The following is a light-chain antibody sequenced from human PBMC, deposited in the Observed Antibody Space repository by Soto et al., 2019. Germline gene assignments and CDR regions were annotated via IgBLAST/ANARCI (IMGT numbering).Light chain of an antibody. CDR1: QSVSSN. Sequence: EIVMTQSPATLSVSPGERATLSCRASQSVSSNLAWYQQKPGQAPRLLIYVASTRATGSPARFSGSGSGTEFTLTISSLQSEDFAVYYCQQYNNWPMYTFGQGTKLEIK. J-gene: IGKJ2*01. V-gene: IGKV3-15*01. CDR2: VAS. CDR3: QQYNNWPMYT.